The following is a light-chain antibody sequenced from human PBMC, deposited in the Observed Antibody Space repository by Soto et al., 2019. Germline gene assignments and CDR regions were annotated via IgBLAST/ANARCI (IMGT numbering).Light chain of an antibody. CDR2: GAS. CDR1: QSVSSSY. V-gene: IGKV3-20*01. CDR3: QQYGSSPFT. J-gene: IGKJ3*01. Sequence: EIVLTQSPGTLSLSPGERATLSCRASQSVSSSYLAWYQQKPGQAPRLLIYGASSRATGTPDRFSGSGSGTDFTLTISRLEPEDCAVYYCQQYGSSPFTFGPGTKVDIK.